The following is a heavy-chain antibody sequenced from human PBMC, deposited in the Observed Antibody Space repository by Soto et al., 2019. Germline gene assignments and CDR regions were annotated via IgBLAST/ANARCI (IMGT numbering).Heavy chain of an antibody. CDR3: ARGYYDSSGYYYVDYYGMDV. V-gene: IGHV3-33*01. CDR1: GFTFSSYG. Sequence: PGGSLRLSCAASGFTFSSYGMHWVRQAPGKGLEWVAVIWYDGSNKYYADSVKGRFTISRDNSKNTLYLQMNSLRAEDTAVYYCARGYYDSSGYYYVDYYGMDVWGQGTTVTVSS. J-gene: IGHJ6*02. CDR2: IWYDGSNK. D-gene: IGHD3-22*01.